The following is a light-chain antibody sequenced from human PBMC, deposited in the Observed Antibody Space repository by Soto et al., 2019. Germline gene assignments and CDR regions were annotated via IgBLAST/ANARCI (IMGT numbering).Light chain of an antibody. CDR2: GAS. CDR3: QQYGSSPYT. Sequence: EIVLTQSPGTLSLSPGERATLSCRAGQSVSSSYLAWYQQKPGQTPRLLIYGASSRATGIPDSFSGSGSGTDFTLTISRLEPEDFAVYYCQQYGSSPYTFGQGTKLEIK. V-gene: IGKV3-20*01. J-gene: IGKJ2*01. CDR1: QSVSSSY.